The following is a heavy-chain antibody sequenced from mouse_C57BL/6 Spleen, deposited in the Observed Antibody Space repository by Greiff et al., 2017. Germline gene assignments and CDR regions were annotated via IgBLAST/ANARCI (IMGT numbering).Heavy chain of an antibody. V-gene: IGHV1-82*01. D-gene: IGHD1-1*01. Sequence: QVQLKQSGPELVKPGASVKISCKASGYSFSSSWMNWVKQRTGKGLEWIGRIYPGDGDTNYNGKFKGKATLTADKSSSTAYMQLSSLTSEDSAVYCCAESGYGSSYYFDDWGQGTTLTVSS. CDR2: IYPGDGDT. J-gene: IGHJ2*01. CDR3: AESGYGSSYYFDD. CDR1: GYSFSSSW.